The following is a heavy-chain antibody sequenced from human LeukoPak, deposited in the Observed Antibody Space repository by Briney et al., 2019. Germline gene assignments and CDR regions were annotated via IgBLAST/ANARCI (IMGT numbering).Heavy chain of an antibody. D-gene: IGHD6-19*01. CDR2: INWNGGST. V-gene: IGHV3-20*01. CDR3: ARVKGGIAVAGNDY. CDR1: GFTFDDYG. J-gene: IGHJ4*02. Sequence: GGSLRLPCAASGFTFDDYGMSWVRQAPGKGLEWVSGINWNGGSTGYADSVKGRFTISRDNAKNSLYLQMNSLRAEDTALYHCARVKGGIAVAGNDYWGQGTLVTVSS.